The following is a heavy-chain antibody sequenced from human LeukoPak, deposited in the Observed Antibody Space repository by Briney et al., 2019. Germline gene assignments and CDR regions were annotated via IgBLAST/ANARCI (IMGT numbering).Heavy chain of an antibody. CDR3: ARDVRLRWDPYYYYGMDV. J-gene: IGHJ6*02. V-gene: IGHV3-48*03. D-gene: IGHD4-23*01. CDR2: ISSSGSTI. Sequence: GGSLRLSCAASGLTFSSYEMNWVRQAPGKGLEWVSYISSSGSTIYYADSVKGRFTISRDNAKNSLYLQMNSLRAEDTAVYYCARDVRLRWDPYYYYGMDVWGQGTTVTVSS. CDR1: GLTFSSYE.